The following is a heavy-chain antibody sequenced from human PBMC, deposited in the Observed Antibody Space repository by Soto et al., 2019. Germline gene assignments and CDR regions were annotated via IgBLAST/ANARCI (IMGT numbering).Heavy chain of an antibody. D-gene: IGHD3-22*01. CDR3: AKDRHYYDSSGYYYD. V-gene: IGHV3-23*01. CDR1: GFTFSSYA. J-gene: IGHJ4*02. CDR2: ISGSGGST. Sequence: GGSLRLSCAASGFTFSSYAMSWVRQAPGKGLEWVSAISGSGGSTYYADSVKGRFTISRDNSKNTLYLQMNSLRAEDTAVYYCAKDRHYYDSSGYYYDWGQGTLVTVPS.